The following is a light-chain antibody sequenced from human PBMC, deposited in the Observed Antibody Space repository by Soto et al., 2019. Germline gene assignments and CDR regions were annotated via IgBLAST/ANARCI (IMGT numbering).Light chain of an antibody. J-gene: IGKJ3*01. V-gene: IGKV3-15*01. Sequence: EIVMTQSPATLSVSPGERATLSCRASQSVGSHLAWYQQRPGQAPRLLIYGASYRATGIPARFSGSGSGTDFTLFISSLQSEDFAVYYCQQYDNWPPFTFGPGTKVDIK. CDR1: QSVGSH. CDR2: GAS. CDR3: QQYDNWPPFT.